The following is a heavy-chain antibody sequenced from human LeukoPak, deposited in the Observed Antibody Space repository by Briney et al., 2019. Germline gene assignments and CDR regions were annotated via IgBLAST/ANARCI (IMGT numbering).Heavy chain of an antibody. CDR2: IYSDGDT. V-gene: IGHV3-53*01. CDR3: ARGRGVNAFDI. CDR1: GFPVKTNY. J-gene: IGHJ3*02. D-gene: IGHD3-10*01. Sequence: GGSLRLSCRGSGFPVKTNYMTWVRQAPGKGLEWVSVIYSDGDTFYGDSVKGRFTFSRDDSHNTLYLQMNSLRGEDTAMYYCARGRGVNAFDIWGQGTMVTVSS.